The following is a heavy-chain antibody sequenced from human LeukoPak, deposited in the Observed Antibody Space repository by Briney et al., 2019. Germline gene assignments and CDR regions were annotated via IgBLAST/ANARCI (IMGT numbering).Heavy chain of an antibody. CDR2: ISGSGGST. CDR3: AKDLYYYGSGGYYNWFDP. D-gene: IGHD3-10*01. J-gene: IGHJ5*02. CDR1: GFTFSSYA. Sequence: GGSLRLSYAASGFTFSSYAMSWVRQAPGKGLEWVSAISGSGGSTYYADSVKGRFTISRDNSKNTLYLQMNSLRAEDTAVYYCAKDLYYYGSGGYYNWFDPWGQGTLVTVSS. V-gene: IGHV3-23*01.